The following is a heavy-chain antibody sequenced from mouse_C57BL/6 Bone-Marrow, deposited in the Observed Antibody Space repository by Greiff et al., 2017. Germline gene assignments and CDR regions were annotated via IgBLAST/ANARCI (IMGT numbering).Heavy chain of an antibody. CDR1: GYTFTDYE. V-gene: IGHV1-15*01. J-gene: IGHJ3*01. CDR2: IDPETGGT. CDR3: TRRSPHYYGSSPAWFAY. D-gene: IGHD1-1*01. Sequence: QVQLQQSGAELVRPGASVTLSCKASGYTFTDYEMHWVKQTPVHGLEWIGAIDPETGGTAYNQKFKGKAILTADKSSSTAYMELRSLTSEDSAVYYCTRRSPHYYGSSPAWFAYWGQGTLVTVSA.